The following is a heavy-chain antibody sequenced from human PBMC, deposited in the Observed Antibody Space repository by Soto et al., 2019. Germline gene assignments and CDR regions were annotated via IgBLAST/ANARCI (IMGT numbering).Heavy chain of an antibody. CDR3: AKMLYCSSTRCYVFNS. J-gene: IGHJ4*02. CDR2: ISSSGDDT. CDR1: GFTFSSSA. Sequence: GGSLRLSCAASGFTFSSSAMSWVRQAPGMGLEWVSAISSSGDDTYYADSVKGRFTISKDNSKNTLYLQMNSLRAEDTAIYYCAKMLYCSSTRCYVFNSWGQGTLVTVSS. V-gene: IGHV3-23*01. D-gene: IGHD2-2*01.